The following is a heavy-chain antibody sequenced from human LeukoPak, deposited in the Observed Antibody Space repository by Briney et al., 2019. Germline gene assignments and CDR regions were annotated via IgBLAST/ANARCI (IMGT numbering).Heavy chain of an antibody. CDR2: IYNGVNT. CDR3: ARSRAFNSGAFDP. J-gene: IGHJ5*02. Sequence: SETLSLTCTVSGASVSSASYWTWTRQPPGKGVEWIAHIYNGVNTNYNPPLKSRVTISVDTSKNQFSLRLNSVTAADTAVYYCARSRAFNSGAFDPWGQGSLVTVSS. D-gene: IGHD1-26*01. CDR1: GASVSSASY. V-gene: IGHV4-61*01.